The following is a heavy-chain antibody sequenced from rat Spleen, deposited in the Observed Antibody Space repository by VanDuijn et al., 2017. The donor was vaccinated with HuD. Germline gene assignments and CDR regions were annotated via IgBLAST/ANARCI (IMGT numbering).Heavy chain of an antibody. J-gene: IGHJ3*01. CDR3: ARSSYNSGYGWFAY. Sequence: EVQLVESGGGLVQPGRSLKLSCAASGFTFSDYNMAWVRQAPKKGLEWAATITHDGSGSYYRDSVKGRFTVSRDNAKSTLYLQMDSLRSEDTATYYCARSSYNSGYGWFAYWGQGTLVTVSS. CDR1: GFTFSDYN. CDR2: ITHDGSGS. D-gene: IGHD4-3*01. V-gene: IGHV5-7*01.